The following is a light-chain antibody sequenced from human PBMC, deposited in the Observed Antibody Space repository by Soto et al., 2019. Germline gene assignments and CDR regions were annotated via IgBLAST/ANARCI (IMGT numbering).Light chain of an antibody. CDR2: DVT. J-gene: IGLJ2*01. CDR3: CSYAGSRAL. V-gene: IGLV2-11*01. CDR1: RSDIYDYDS. Sequence: QSALTQPRSVSGSPGQSVTLSCTGTRSDIYDYDSVSWYQQHPGKAPKVMIYDVTKRPSGVPDRFSGSKSGNTASLTISGLQAEDEADYYCCSYAGSRALFGGGTKVTVL.